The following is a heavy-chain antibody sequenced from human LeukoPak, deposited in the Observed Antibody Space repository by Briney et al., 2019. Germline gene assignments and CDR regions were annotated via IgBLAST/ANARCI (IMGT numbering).Heavy chain of an antibody. D-gene: IGHD2-15*01. CDR3: ARDGSLGYCSGGSCSI. CDR2: ISYDGSNK. V-gene: IGHV3-30*14. CDR1: GFTFSSYA. J-gene: IGHJ4*02. Sequence: PGGSLRLSCAASGFTFSSYAMHWVRQAPGKGLEWVAVISYDGSNKYYADSVKGRFTISRDNSKNTLYLQMNSLRAEDTAVYYCARDGSLGYCSGGSCSIWGQGTLVTVSS.